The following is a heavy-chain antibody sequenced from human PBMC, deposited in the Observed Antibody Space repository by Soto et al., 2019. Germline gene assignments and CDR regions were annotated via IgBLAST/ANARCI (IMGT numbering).Heavy chain of an antibody. CDR3: ARKAWAVAGTMAFGI. CDR1: GYTFTSYA. Sequence: GASVKVSCKASGYTFTSYAMNWVRQAPGQGLEWMGWINTNTGNPTYAQGFTGRFVFSLDTSVSTAYLQICSLKAEDTAVYYCARKAWAVAGTMAFGIWGQGTMVTVSS. CDR2: INTNTGNP. D-gene: IGHD6-19*01. V-gene: IGHV7-4-1*01. J-gene: IGHJ3*02.